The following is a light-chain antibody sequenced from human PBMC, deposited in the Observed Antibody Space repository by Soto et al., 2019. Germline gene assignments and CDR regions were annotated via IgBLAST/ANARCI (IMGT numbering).Light chain of an antibody. CDR1: QDINNY. V-gene: IGKV1-27*01. CDR3: QKYNSAPLT. Sequence: DIQMTQSPSSLSASVGDRVTITCRASQDINNYLVWYQQKPGTVPQLLINAASTLQSGVPSRFSGSGSGTDFTLTISSLQPEDVATYYCQKYNSAPLTFGQGTKVEIK. CDR2: AAS. J-gene: IGKJ1*01.